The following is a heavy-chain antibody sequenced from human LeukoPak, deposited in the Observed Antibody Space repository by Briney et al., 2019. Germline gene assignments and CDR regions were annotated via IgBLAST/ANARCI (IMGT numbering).Heavy chain of an antibody. V-gene: IGHV4-38-2*02. Sequence: ASETLSLTCAVSGYSISSGYYWGWIRQPPGKGLEWIGSIYHSGSTYYNPSLKSRVTISINTSRNQFSLKLSSVTAADTAIYYCARDRIYCTSTSCFFKWFDPWGQGTPVTVSS. CDR1: GYSISSGYY. CDR3: ARDRIYCTSTSCFFKWFDP. CDR2: IYHSGST. D-gene: IGHD2-2*01. J-gene: IGHJ5*02.